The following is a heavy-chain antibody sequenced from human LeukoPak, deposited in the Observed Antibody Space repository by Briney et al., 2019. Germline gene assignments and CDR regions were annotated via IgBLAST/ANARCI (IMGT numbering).Heavy chain of an antibody. J-gene: IGHJ4*02. V-gene: IGHV4-59*08. Sequence: PSETLSLTRTVSGGSISSYYWSWIRQPPGKGLEWIGYIYYSGSTNYNPSLKGRVTISVDTSKNQFSLRLTSVTAADTAVYYCARQTGSGLFILPGGQGTLVTVSS. CDR1: GGSISSYY. D-gene: IGHD3/OR15-3a*01. CDR3: ARQTGSGLFILP. CDR2: IYYSGST.